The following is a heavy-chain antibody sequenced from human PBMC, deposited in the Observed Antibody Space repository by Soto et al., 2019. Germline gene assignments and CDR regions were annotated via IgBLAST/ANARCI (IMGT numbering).Heavy chain of an antibody. CDR1: GVSVTNGRSS. CDR3: VRGPAASGHIWFDP. CDR2: IYHSGST. V-gene: IGHV4-30-2*06. J-gene: IGHJ5*02. Sequence: SDTLSLTCSVSGVSVTNGRSSWNLIRQSPGKGLEWIAYIYHSGSTYYNPSLRSRVTISVDRSENQFSLKLSSVTAADTAVYYCVRGPAASGHIWFDPWGPGTLDIV. D-gene: IGHD2-21*01.